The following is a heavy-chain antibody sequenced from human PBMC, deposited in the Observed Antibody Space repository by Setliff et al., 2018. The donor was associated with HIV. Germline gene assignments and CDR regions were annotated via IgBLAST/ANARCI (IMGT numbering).Heavy chain of an antibody. Sequence: SETLSLTCTVSGGSISSSSYYWGWIRQPPGKGLEWIGTIHDTGSTYYNPSLKSPVTISVDTSKNQFSLKVSSVTAADTAVYYCVTTYRWRSSGFYNMDVWGKGTTVTVSS. CDR1: GGSISSSSYY. J-gene: IGHJ6*03. V-gene: IGHV4-39*01. CDR3: VTTYRWRSSGFYNMDV. D-gene: IGHD1-26*01. CDR2: IHDTGST.